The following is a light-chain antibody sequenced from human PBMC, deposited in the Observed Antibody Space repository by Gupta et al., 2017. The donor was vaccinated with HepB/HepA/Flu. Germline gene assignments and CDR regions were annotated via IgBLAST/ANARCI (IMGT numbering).Light chain of an antibody. J-gene: IGKJ4*01. CDR1: QSVGSS. CDR3: QQRSNWPPLT. V-gene: IGKV3-11*01. Sequence: EIVLTQSPATLSLSPGERATLSCRASQSVGSSLAWYQQKPGQAPRLLIYDASNRATGITARFSGSGYGKDFTLTISSRVQEDFAGYYCQQRSNWPPLTFGGGTKVEIK. CDR2: DAS.